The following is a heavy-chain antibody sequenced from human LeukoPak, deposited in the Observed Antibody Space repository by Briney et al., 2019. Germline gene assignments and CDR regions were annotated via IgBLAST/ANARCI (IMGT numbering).Heavy chain of an antibody. Sequence: SETLSLTCTVSGGSISSYYWSWIRQPPGKGLEWIGEINHSGSTNYNPSLKSRVTISVDTSKNQFSLKLSSVTAADTAVYYCARGGRPDITTNGGYFDYWGQGTLVTVSS. CDR1: GGSISSYY. D-gene: IGHD1-1*01. J-gene: IGHJ4*02. V-gene: IGHV4-34*01. CDR2: INHSGST. CDR3: ARGGRPDITTNGGYFDY.